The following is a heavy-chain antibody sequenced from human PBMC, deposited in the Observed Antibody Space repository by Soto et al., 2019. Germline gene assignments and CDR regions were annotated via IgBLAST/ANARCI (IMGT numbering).Heavy chain of an antibody. J-gene: IGHJ6*02. V-gene: IGHV5-10-1*01. CDR1: GYRFNSYW. CDR3: ARLSMRYDFWSGFYSYYGVDV. D-gene: IGHD3-3*01. CDR2: TNPVDYTT. Sequence: GESLKISCQGSGYRFNSYWIGWVRQRPGKGLEWMGRTNPVDYTTNYSPAFKGHVTISADKSISTAYLQWNSLQASDTATYFCARLSMRYDFWSGFYSYYGVDVWGQGTTVTVSS.